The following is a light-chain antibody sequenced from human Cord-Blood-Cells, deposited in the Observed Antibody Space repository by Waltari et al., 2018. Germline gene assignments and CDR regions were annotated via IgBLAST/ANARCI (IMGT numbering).Light chain of an antibody. CDR2: DVS. V-gene: IGLV2-14*01. CDR3: SSYTSSSTVV. J-gene: IGLJ2*01. Sequence: QSALTQPASVSGSPGQPITISCTGTSSDVGGYNYVSWYHQHPGKAPKLMIYDVSKRPSGVSNRFSGSKSGNTASLTISGLQAEDEADYYCSSYTSSSTVVFGGGTKLTVL. CDR1: SSDVGGYNY.